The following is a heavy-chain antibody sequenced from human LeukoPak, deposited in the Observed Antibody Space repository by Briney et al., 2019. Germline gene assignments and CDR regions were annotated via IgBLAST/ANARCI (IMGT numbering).Heavy chain of an antibody. Sequence: KPSETLSLTCTVSGGSISSCYWSWIRQPAGKGLEWIWRIYTSGSTNYNPSLKSRVTMSVDTSKNQFSLKLSSLTAADTAVYYCARELDQQWPNVDYWGQGTLVTVSS. V-gene: IGHV4-4*07. CDR2: IYTSGST. D-gene: IGHD6-19*01. CDR1: GGSISSCY. CDR3: ARELDQQWPNVDY. J-gene: IGHJ4*02.